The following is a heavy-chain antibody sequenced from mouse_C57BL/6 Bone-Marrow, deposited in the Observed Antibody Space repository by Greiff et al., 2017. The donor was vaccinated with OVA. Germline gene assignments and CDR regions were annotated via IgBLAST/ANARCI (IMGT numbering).Heavy chain of an antibody. D-gene: IGHD1-1*01. CDR1: GYTFTSYW. Sequence: QVQLQQPGAELVKPGASVKMSCKASGYTFTSYWITWVKQRPGQGLEWIGDIYPGSGSTNYNEKFKSKATLTVDTSSSTAYMQLSSLTSEDSAVYYCASSTGSSYWFAYWGQGTLVTVSA. CDR2: IYPGSGST. V-gene: IGHV1-55*01. J-gene: IGHJ3*01. CDR3: ASSTGSSYWFAY.